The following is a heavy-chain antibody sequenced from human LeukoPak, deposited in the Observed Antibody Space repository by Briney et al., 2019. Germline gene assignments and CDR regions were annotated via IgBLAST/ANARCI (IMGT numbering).Heavy chain of an antibody. Sequence: GASVKVSCKASGYTFTGYYIHWVRQAPGQRLEWMGWINAGNGNTKYSQEFQGRVTITRDTSASTAYMELSSLRSEDMAVYYCAREPLNYYDSSAPQDAFDIWGQGTMVTVSS. CDR2: INAGNGNT. CDR3: AREPLNYYDSSAPQDAFDI. D-gene: IGHD3-22*01. CDR1: GYTFTGYY. V-gene: IGHV1-3*03. J-gene: IGHJ3*02.